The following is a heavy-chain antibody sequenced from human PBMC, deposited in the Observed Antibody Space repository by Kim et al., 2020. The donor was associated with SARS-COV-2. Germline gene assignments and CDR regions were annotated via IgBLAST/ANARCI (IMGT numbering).Heavy chain of an antibody. D-gene: IGHD3-10*01. CDR3: AKEHGSSYYFCDS. Sequence: YADSGKGRCTISRDNSKNTLYLQMTSLRAEDTALYYCAKEHGSSYYFCDSWGQGTLVTVSS. V-gene: IGHV3-23*01. J-gene: IGHJ4*02.